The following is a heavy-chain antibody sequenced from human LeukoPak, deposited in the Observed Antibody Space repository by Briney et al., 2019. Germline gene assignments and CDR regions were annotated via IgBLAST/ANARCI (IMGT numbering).Heavy chain of an antibody. CDR2: IYPGDSDT. D-gene: IGHD4-23*01. CDR3: ARGRTTVVTPHTFDI. V-gene: IGHV5-51*01. Sequence: GGPLKISLKGSGYSFTSYWIGWVRKMPGKGLKWMATIYPGDSDTNYSPPFKGKVPISADKSISTAYLQWSSLKASDTAMYYCARGRTTVVTPHTFDIWGQGTMVTVSS. CDR1: GYSFTSYW. J-gene: IGHJ3*02.